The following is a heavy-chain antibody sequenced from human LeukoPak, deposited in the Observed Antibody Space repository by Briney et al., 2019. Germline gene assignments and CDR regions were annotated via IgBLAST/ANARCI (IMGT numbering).Heavy chain of an antibody. CDR3: ARAVLATKSEHWFDS. Sequence: SETLSLTCTVSGGSIGSGSYYWSWIRQPAGKGLEWIGRIYTSGSTNYNSSLKSRVTISVDTSKNQFSLNLSSVTAADTAMYYCARAVLATKSEHWFDSWGQGTLVTVSS. V-gene: IGHV4-61*02. CDR2: IYTSGST. CDR1: GGSIGSGSYY. J-gene: IGHJ5*01. D-gene: IGHD2-8*01.